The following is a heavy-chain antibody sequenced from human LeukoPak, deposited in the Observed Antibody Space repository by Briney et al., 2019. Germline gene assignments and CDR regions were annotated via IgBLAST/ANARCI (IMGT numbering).Heavy chain of an antibody. V-gene: IGHV3-21*01. D-gene: IGHD6-19*01. J-gene: IGHJ4*02. CDR1: GFTFSSYS. CDR3: ARDGSLYSSGWSVS. Sequence: GGSVRLSCAASGFTFSSYSMNWVRQAPGKGLEWVSSISSSGSYIYYADSVKGRFTISRDNAKNLLYLQMNSLRAEDTAVYYCARDGSLYSSGWSVSWGRRTVVTVSS. CDR2: ISSSGSYI.